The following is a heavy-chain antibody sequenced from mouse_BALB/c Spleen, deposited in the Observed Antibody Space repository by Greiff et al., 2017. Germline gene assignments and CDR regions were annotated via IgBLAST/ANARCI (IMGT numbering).Heavy chain of an antibody. Sequence: LQQPGAELVKPGASVKMSCKASGYTFTSYNMHWVKQTPGQGLEWIGAIYPGNGDTSYNQKFKGKATLTADKSSSTAYMQLSSLTSEDSAVYYCARGIYYCGSDWYFDVWGAGTTVTVSS. D-gene: IGHD1-1*01. V-gene: IGHV1-12*01. CDR3: ARGIYYCGSDWYFDV. CDR1: GYTFTSYN. J-gene: IGHJ1*01. CDR2: IYPGNGDT.